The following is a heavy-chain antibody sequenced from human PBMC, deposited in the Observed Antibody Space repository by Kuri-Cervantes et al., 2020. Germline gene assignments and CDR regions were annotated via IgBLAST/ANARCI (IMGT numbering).Heavy chain of an antibody. CDR1: GFTFSDYY. J-gene: IGHJ4*02. CDR2: ISSSGTTI. D-gene: IGHD2-2*01. V-gene: IGHV3-11*01. Sequence: GGSLRLSCAASGFTFSDYYMSWIRQAPGKGLEWVSYISSSGTTIYYADSVRGRFTISRDNAKNSLYLQVNSLRDEDTAVYYCARDSPYCSSASCYGFYDYWGQGNRVHGAS. CDR3: ARDSPYCSSASCYGFYDY.